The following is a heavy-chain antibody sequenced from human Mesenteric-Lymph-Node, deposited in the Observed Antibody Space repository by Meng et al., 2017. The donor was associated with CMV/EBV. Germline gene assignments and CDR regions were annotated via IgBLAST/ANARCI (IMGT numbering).Heavy chain of an antibody. CDR2: ISGDKNSK. D-gene: IGHD6-6*01. CDR1: GFTFSSHA. CDR3: ARGQRGNSYYFDS. V-gene: IGHV3-30*03. J-gene: IGHJ4*02. Sequence: GESLKISCVASGFTFSSHAMHWVRQAPGKGLEWVAVISGDKNSKYYADSAKGRFTISRDNSGNTLDLQLTSLRPEDTAVFYCARGQRGNSYYFDSWGQGVLVTVSS.